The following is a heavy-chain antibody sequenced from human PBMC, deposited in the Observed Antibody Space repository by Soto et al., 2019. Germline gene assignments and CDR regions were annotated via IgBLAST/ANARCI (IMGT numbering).Heavy chain of an antibody. V-gene: IGHV2-70*01. CDR2: IDWDDDT. J-gene: IGHJ6*02. CDR1: GFSHSTSGMC. Sequence: SGPTLVNPTPPLTLTCTLSGFSHSTSGMCVSWIRQPPGKALEWLALIDWDDDTYYSTSLKNRLTISKDTSKNHVVLTMANMDPKDTATYYCARSRDGYKLRGHYYYYYCIDVWGQGTTVTVSS. D-gene: IGHD1-1*01. CDR3: ARSRDGYKLRGHYYYYYCIDV.